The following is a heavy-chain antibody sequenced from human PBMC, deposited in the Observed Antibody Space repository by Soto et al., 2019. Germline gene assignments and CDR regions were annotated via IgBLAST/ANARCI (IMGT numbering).Heavy chain of an antibody. CDR1: GFTFSSYE. CDR2: IWYDGSNK. D-gene: IGHD1-26*01. Sequence: GGSLRLSCAASGFTFSSYEMNWVRQAPGKGLEWVAVIWYDGSNKYYADSVKGRFTISRDNSKNTLYLQMNSLRAEDTAVYYYARADQPLGSYYAFDLWGQGTMGTVSS. V-gene: IGHV3-33*08. J-gene: IGHJ3*01. CDR3: ARADQPLGSYYAFDL.